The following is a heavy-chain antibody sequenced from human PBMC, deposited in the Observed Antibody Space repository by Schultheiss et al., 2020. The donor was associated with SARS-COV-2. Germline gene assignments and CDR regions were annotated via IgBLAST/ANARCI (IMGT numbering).Heavy chain of an antibody. CDR2: IIPIFGTA. CDR3: ARNCGGDCYQFDY. V-gene: IGHV1-69*13. J-gene: IGHJ4*02. D-gene: IGHD2-21*01. CDR1: GYTFTSYG. Sequence: SVKVSCKASGYTFTSYGISWVRQAPGQGLEWMGGIIPIFGTANYAQKFQGRVTITADESTSTAYMELSSLRSEDTAVYYCARNCGGDCYQFDYWGQGTLVTVSS.